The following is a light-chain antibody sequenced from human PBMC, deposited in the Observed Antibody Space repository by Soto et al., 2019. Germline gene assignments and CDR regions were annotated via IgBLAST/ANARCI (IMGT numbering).Light chain of an antibody. V-gene: IGKV3-20*01. J-gene: IGKJ3*01. CDR1: QSISSSY. CDR2: GAS. CDR3: QQYGSSSFA. Sequence: EIVLTQSPGTLSLSPGERATLSCRARQSISSSYLAWYQKKPGQAPRLLLYGASSRATGIPGRFSGSGSGRDFTLIISRLEPEDSAVYYCQQYGSSSFAFGPGTKVQIK.